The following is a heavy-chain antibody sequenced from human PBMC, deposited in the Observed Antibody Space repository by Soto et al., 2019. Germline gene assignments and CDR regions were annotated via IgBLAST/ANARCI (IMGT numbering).Heavy chain of an antibody. CDR3: ARLCSTSCSDAFDI. CDR1: GYTFTGYY. Sequence: ASVKVSCKASGYTFTGYYMHWVRQAPGQGLEWMGWINPNSGGTNYAQKFQGWVTMTRDTSISTAYMELSRLRSDDTAVYYCARLCSTSCSDAFDIWGQGTMVTVSS. CDR2: INPNSGGT. V-gene: IGHV1-2*04. D-gene: IGHD2-2*01. J-gene: IGHJ3*02.